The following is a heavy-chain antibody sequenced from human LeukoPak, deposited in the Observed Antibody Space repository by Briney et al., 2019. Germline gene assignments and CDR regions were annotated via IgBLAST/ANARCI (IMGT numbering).Heavy chain of an antibody. CDR1: GFSFRSYE. Sequence: PGGSLRLSCVVSGFSFRSYEMNWVRRTPGKRLEWVAYINSGYSVHYADSVKGRFTISRDNARDSLFLQMNSLRAEDTAVYYCARSLSGYITDPFFDQWGQGTLVTVSS. J-gene: IGHJ4*02. D-gene: IGHD5-12*01. CDR2: INSGYSV. V-gene: IGHV3-48*03. CDR3: ARSLSGYITDPFFDQ.